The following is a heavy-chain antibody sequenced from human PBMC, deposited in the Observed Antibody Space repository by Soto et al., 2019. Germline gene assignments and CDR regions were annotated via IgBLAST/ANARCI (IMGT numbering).Heavy chain of an antibody. V-gene: IGHV3-21*01. CDR2: ISSRSDSI. CDR1: GFIFTSYS. Sequence: EVQLVESGGGLVQRGGSLRLSCAASGFIFTSYSMVWVRQAPGKGLEWVSSISSRSDSIYYAASVKGRLTISRDNAQNSLYLQMNSLTSEDTAVYYCARDRSADRFVQYFQHWRPGTMVTVSS. CDR3: ARDRSADRFVQYFQH. D-gene: IGHD6-19*01. J-gene: IGHJ1*01.